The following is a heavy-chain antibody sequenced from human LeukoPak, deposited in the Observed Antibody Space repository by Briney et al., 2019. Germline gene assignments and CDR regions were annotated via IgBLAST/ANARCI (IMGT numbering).Heavy chain of an antibody. CDR3: TTVKGAAGTFGYYFDH. CDR1: GFTFSNAW. V-gene: IGHV3-15*01. D-gene: IGHD3-16*01. J-gene: IGHJ4*02. CDR2: IKSKTDGGTT. Sequence: RPGGSVRLSCGASGFTFSNAWMSWVRQAPGKGLEWVGRIKSKTDGGTTDDAAPVKGRFTISRDDSKNTLYLQMNSLKTEDTAVYYRTTVKGAAGTFGYYFDHWGQGTLVTVPS.